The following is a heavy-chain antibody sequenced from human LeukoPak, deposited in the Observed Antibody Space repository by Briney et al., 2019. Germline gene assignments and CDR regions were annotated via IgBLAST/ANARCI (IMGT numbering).Heavy chain of an antibody. Sequence: GGSLRLSCAASGFTFSSYGMHWVRQAPGKGLEWVAFIRYDGGNKYYADSVKGRFTISRDNSKNTLYLQMNSLRAEDTAVYYCAKVGYSYGHSWGQGTLVTVSS. CDR1: GFTFSSYG. V-gene: IGHV3-30*02. CDR3: AKVGYSYGHS. CDR2: IRYDGGNK. D-gene: IGHD5-18*01. J-gene: IGHJ4*02.